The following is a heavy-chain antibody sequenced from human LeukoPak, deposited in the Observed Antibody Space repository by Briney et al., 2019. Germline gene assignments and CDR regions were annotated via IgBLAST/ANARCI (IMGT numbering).Heavy chain of an antibody. CDR1: GGSFSGYY. CDR3: ARHNAYRDGYNFLIRSNRVCYFDY. CDR2: INHSGST. V-gene: IGHV4-34*01. J-gene: IGHJ4*02. Sequence: PSETLSHTCAVYGGSFSGYYWSWIRQPPGKGLEWIGEINHSGSTNYNPSLKSRVTISVDTSKNQFSLKLSSVTAADTAVYYCARHNAYRDGYNFLIRSNRVCYFDYWGQGTLVTVSS. D-gene: IGHD5-24*01.